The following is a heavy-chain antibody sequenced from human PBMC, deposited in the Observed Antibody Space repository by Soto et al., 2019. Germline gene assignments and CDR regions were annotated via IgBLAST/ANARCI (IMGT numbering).Heavy chain of an antibody. J-gene: IGHJ4*02. V-gene: IGHV1-3*01. CDR1: GYTFTSYA. CDR3: ARGPGGPDGPGDY. Sequence: QVQLVQSGAEVKKPGASVKVSCKASGYTFTSYAMHWVRQAPGQRFEWMGWINAGNGNTKHSQKLQGRVTITSDTSASTAYMEMSSLRSEHTAVYFCARGPGGPDGPGDYWGQGTLVTVSS. CDR2: INAGNGNT. D-gene: IGHD2-15*01.